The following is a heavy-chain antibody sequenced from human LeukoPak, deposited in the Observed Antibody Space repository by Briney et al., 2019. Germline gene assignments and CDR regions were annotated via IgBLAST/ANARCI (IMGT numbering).Heavy chain of an antibody. CDR3: ARVSGVVITRGYMDV. V-gene: IGHV4-59*01. J-gene: IGHJ6*03. CDR2: IYYSGST. CDR1: SASISTYY. Sequence: SETLSLTCTVSSASISTYYWSWIRQPPGKGLEWIGYIYYSGSTNYNPSLKSRVTISVDTSKNQFSLKLSSVTAADTAVYYCARVSGVVITRGYMDVWGKGTTVTISS. D-gene: IGHD3-3*01.